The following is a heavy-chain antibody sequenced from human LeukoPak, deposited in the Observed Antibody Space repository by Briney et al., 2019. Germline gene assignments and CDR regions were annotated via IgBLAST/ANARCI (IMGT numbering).Heavy chain of an antibody. J-gene: IGHJ4*02. CDR1: GGSFSSSY. Sequence: TSETLSLTCTVSGGSFSSSYWSWIRHSPGKGLEWIGYIYYSGSTNYNPSLKSRVTISVDTSKNQFTLKLSSVTAADTAVYYCARQGYCGGDCYSFDYWGQGTLVTVSS. V-gene: IGHV4-59*08. CDR2: IYYSGST. CDR3: ARQGYCGGDCYSFDY. D-gene: IGHD2-21*02.